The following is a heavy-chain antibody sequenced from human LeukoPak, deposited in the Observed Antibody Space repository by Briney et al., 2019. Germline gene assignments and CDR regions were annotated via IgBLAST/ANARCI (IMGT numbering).Heavy chain of an antibody. CDR3: TRYNNDHFDY. CDR2: IAYDGSRA. D-gene: IGHD1-14*01. Sequence: GSLRLSCAGSGFTFGGYGMHWFRQTPDKGLEWVAVIAYDGSRAFYADSVKGRFTISRDNSKNTMSVQMDDLRAEDTAVYYCTRYNNDHFDYWGQGTLVTVSS. V-gene: IGHV3-33*01. CDR1: GFTFGGYG. J-gene: IGHJ4*02.